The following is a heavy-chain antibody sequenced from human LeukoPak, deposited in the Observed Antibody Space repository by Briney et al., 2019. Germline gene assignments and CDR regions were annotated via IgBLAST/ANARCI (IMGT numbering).Heavy chain of an antibody. Sequence: GGSLRLSCAASGFTFSSYWMHWVRQAPGKGLVWVSRIKSDGSYTSYADSVKGPFTISRDNAKNTLYVQMNSLRAEDTAVYYCSRDFGGAWGQGTPVTVSS. CDR1: GFTFSSYW. CDR2: IKSDGSYT. CDR3: SRDFGGA. V-gene: IGHV3-74*01. D-gene: IGHD3-10*01. J-gene: IGHJ5*02.